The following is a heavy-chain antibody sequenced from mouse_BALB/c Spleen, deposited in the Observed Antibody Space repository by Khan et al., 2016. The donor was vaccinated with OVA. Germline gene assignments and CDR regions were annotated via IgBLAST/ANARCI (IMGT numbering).Heavy chain of an antibody. CDR2: INPKNGGT. CDR3: TRYAVRY. V-gene: IGHV1-18*01. CDR1: GYTFPEYT. Sequence: VQLQQSGPELVKPGASVKISCKTSGYTFPEYTVHWVKQSFGKSLDWIGVINPKNGGTAYNEKFKGKATLTADKSSSTAYMEFRSLTSEDSAVSSCTRYAVRYWGQGTTVTVAS. J-gene: IGHJ4*01. D-gene: IGHD2-14*01.